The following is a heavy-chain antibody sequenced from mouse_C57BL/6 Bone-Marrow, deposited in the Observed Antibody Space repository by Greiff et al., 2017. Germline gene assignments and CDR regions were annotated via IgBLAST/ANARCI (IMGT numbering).Heavy chain of an antibody. CDR1: GYSFTDYN. CDR3: ARGIYYYGNYWYFDV. Sequence: VHVKQSGPELVKPGASVKISCKASGYSFTDYNMNWVKQSNGKSLEWIGVINPNYGTTSYNQKFKGKATLTVDQSSSTAYMQLNSLTSEDSAVYYCARGIYYYGNYWYFDVWGTGTTVTVSS. D-gene: IGHD1-1*01. CDR2: INPNYGTT. V-gene: IGHV1-39*01. J-gene: IGHJ1*03.